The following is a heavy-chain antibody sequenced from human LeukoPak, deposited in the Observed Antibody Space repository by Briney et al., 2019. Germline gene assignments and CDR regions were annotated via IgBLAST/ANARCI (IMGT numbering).Heavy chain of an antibody. J-gene: IGHJ6*03. CDR2: TYYRSKWYN. CDR1: GYSIRNGYN. Sequence: SETLSLTCTVSGYSIRNGYNWGWIRLSPSRGLEWLGRTYYRSKWYNDYVVSVKSRITINPDTSKNQFSLQLNSVTPEDTAVYYCARSSEGGKYLGYMDVWGKGTTVTVSS. CDR3: ARSSEGGKYLGYMDV. D-gene: IGHD3-16*01. V-gene: IGHV6-1*01.